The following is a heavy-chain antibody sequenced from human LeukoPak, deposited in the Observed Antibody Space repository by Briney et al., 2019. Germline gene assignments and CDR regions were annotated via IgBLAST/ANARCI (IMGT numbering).Heavy chain of an antibody. CDR2: IYYSGSD. CDR3: GRVSPCRVSSCQFASFDF. CDR1: GGSLSGGSSY. J-gene: IGHJ4*02. V-gene: IGHV4-31*03. D-gene: IGHD6-13*01. Sequence: PSETLSLTSTVSGGSLSGGSSYSSWVRQHPEKGLEWIGYIYYSGSDYYNPSLKSRVTISVDTSKNQFSLKLSSVTAAHTAVYYCGRVSPCRVSSCQFASFDFWGQGTLVTVSS.